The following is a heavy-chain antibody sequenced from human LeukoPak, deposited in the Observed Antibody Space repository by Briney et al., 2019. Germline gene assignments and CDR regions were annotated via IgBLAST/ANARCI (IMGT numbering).Heavy chain of an antibody. D-gene: IGHD3-3*01. V-gene: IGHV4-34*01. J-gene: IGHJ5*02. CDR2: INHSGST. CDR3: ARGYYDFWSGLFSRSKNWFDP. CDR1: GGSFSGYY. Sequence: PSETLSLTCAVYGGSFSGYYWSWIRQPPGKGLEWIGEINHSGSTNYNPSLKSRVTISVDTSKNQFSLKLSSVTAADTAVYYCARGYYDFWSGLFSRSKNWFDPWGQGTLVTVSS.